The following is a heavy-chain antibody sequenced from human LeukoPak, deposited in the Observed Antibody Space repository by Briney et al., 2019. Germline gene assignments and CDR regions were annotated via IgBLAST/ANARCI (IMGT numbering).Heavy chain of an antibody. CDR3: ARHIDMGTIYFDY. V-gene: IGHV4-59*08. Sequence: SETLSLTCSVSGGSISNYYWSWIRQPPGKGLEWIGHIYSSGSTNYNPSLKSRVTISVDTSKNQFSLNLISVTAADTAVYYCARHIDMGTIYFDYWGQGTLVTVSS. D-gene: IGHD5-24*01. J-gene: IGHJ4*02. CDR2: IYSSGST. CDR1: GGSISNYY.